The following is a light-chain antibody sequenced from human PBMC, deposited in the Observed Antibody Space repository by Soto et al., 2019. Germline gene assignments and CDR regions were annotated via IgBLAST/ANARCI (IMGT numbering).Light chain of an antibody. CDR1: QGISSY. CDR3: QQLNSYPLT. J-gene: IGKJ4*01. V-gene: IGKV1-9*01. CDR2: AAS. Sequence: DIQLTQSPSFLSASVGDRDTITCRASQGISSYLAWYQQKPGKAPKLLIYAASTLQSGVPSRFSGAGSGTEFTLTIGSLQPEDFATYYCQQLNSYPLTFGGGTKVQIK.